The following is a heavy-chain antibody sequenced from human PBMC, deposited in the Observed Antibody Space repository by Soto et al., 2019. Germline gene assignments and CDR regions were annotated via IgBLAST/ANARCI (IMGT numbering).Heavy chain of an antibody. D-gene: IGHD5-12*01. J-gene: IGHJ4*02. Sequence: PVKVACKASGRTFSSFGISWVRQPPGQGLEWVGGIIPVFGSPNYAQRFRGRLTITADESTNTGYMELIDLRSEDTAIYYCAREASGYNLWGQGTQVTVSS. CDR2: IIPVFGSP. V-gene: IGHV1-69*13. CDR1: GRTFSSFG. CDR3: AREASGYNL.